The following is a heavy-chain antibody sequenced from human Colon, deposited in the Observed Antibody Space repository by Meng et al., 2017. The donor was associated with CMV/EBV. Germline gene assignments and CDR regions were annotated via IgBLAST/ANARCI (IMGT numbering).Heavy chain of an antibody. D-gene: IGHD3-3*01. V-gene: IGHV4-59*01. J-gene: IGHJ6*02. Sequence: SETLSLTCNVYGGSISNYYWSWIRQAPGKGLEWIGYNYDSGSTKYNPSPKSRVTISVDRSKNQFSLRLRSVTAADTAVYYCAKSSRFSHYYGMDVWGQGTTVTVSS. CDR1: GGSISNYY. CDR2: NYDSGST. CDR3: AKSSRFSHYYGMDV.